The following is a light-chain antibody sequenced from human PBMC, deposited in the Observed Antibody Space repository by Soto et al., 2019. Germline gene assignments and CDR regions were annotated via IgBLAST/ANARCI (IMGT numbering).Light chain of an antibody. Sequence: DIQITQSPSSLAASVADSLTITFRASQYISTYLNWYQQKPGKAPKLLIYVASNLQSGVPSRFSGSGSGTDFTLTISSLQPEDIATYYCQESYSTSFAQGTKVDIK. CDR3: QESYSTS. CDR2: VAS. CDR1: QYISTY. J-gene: IGKJ1*01. V-gene: IGKV1-39*01.